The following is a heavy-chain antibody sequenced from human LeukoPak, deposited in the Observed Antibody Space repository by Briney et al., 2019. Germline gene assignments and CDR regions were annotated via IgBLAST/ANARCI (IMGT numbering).Heavy chain of an antibody. D-gene: IGHD3-22*01. V-gene: IGHV4-59*05. J-gene: IGHJ2*01. CDR3: ATTYYYDSSGYYYVLPENWYFDL. Sequence: KPGGSLRLSCAASGFTFSTYTMNWVRQPPGKGLEWIGSIYYSGSTYYNPSLKSRVTISVDTSKNQFSLKLSSVTAADTAVYYCATTYYYDSSGYYYVLPENWYFDLWGRGTLVTVSS. CDR1: GFTFSTYT. CDR2: IYYSGST.